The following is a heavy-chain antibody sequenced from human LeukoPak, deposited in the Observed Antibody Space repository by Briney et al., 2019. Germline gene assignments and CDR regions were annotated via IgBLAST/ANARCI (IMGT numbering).Heavy chain of an antibody. D-gene: IGHD2/OR15-2a*01. CDR1: GGSMSGYY. Sequence: PSETLSLTGTVSGGSMSGYYWTWTRQPPGKTLEWIAYIYYTGATNYNPSLESRVTISVDTSRTQFSLRLRSVAAADTAVYYCARLRGNYFPDFWGQGTLVTVSS. CDR3: ARLRGNYFPDF. CDR2: IYYTGAT. J-gene: IGHJ4*02. V-gene: IGHV4-59*01.